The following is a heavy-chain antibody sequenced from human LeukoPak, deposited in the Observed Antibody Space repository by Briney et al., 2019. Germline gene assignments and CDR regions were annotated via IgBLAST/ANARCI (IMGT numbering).Heavy chain of an antibody. Sequence: GGSLRLSCAASGFTFSSYSMNWVRQAPGKGLEWVSYTSSSSSTIYYADSVKGRFTISRDNAKNSLYLQMNSLRAEDTAVYYCARDYDGGYMDVWGKVTTVTVS. CDR3: ARDYDGGYMDV. D-gene: IGHD3-3*01. CDR1: GFTFSSYS. J-gene: IGHJ6*03. V-gene: IGHV3-48*04. CDR2: TSSSSSTI.